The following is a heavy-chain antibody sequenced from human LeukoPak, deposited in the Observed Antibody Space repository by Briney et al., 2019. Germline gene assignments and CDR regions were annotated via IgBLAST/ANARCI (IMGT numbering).Heavy chain of an antibody. V-gene: IGHV4-59*08. CDR2: IYYSGST. J-gene: IGHJ4*02. D-gene: IGHD5-18*01. CDR3: ARQGYSYGLLDY. Sequence: SETLSLTCTVSGGSISSYYWSWIRQPPGKGLEWIGYIYYSGSTNYNPSLKSRVTISVDTSKNQFSLKLSSVTAADTAVYYCARQGYSYGLLDYWGQGTLVTVSS. CDR1: GGSISSYY.